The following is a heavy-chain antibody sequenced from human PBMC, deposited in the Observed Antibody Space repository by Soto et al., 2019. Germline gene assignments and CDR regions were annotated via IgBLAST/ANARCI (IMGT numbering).Heavy chain of an antibody. Sequence: QVQLEESGGGVVQPGRSLRLSCTASGFAFSDYGMHWVRQAPGKGLEWVAIIFYDGSHKYYADSVKGRFTISRDNSRNTVEVQMNSRRAEDTATYFCARRRSTVTTPWFYHGMDVWGRGTTVTVSS. CDR3: ARRRSTVTTPWFYHGMDV. CDR1: GFAFSDYG. V-gene: IGHV3-33*01. J-gene: IGHJ6*02. CDR2: IFYDGSHK. D-gene: IGHD4-17*01.